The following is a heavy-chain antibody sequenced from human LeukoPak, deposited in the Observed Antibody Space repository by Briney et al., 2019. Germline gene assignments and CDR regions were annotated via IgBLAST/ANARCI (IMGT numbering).Heavy chain of an antibody. D-gene: IGHD4-17*01. J-gene: IGHJ4*02. CDR3: ARDPTPSDGDYPPDHFDY. CDR1: GYIYTSYG. CDR2: INTYNGNT. Sequence: ASVKVSCKASGYIYTSYGINWVRQAPGQGLEWMGWINTYNGNTNYAPKLHGRVTMTTDTPTSTAYMELRSLRFDDTAIYYCARDPTPSDGDYPPDHFDYWGQGTLVTVSS. V-gene: IGHV1-18*01.